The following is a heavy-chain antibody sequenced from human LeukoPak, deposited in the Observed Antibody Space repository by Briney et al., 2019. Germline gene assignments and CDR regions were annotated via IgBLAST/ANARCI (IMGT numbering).Heavy chain of an antibody. V-gene: IGHV3-30*18. Sequence: GGSLRLSCVASGFTFNIHGMHWVRQAPGKGLEWVAVISYDGSNEYYADSVKGRFTISRDNSKNTLYLQMNSLRAEDTAVYYCAKYYYDSGNYYRGLNYFDYWGQGTLVTVSS. CDR1: GFTFNIHG. D-gene: IGHD3-22*01. CDR3: AKYYYDSGNYYRGLNYFDY. J-gene: IGHJ4*02. CDR2: ISYDGSNE.